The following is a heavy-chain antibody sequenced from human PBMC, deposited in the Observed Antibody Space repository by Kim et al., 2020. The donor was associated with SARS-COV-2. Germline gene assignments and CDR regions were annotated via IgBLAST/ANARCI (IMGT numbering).Heavy chain of an antibody. CDR1: GFTFSSYA. J-gene: IGHJ6*02. CDR2: ISSNGGST. Sequence: GGSLRLSCAASGFTFSSYAMHWVRQAPGKGLEYVSAISSNGGSTYYADSVKGRFTISRDNSKNTLYLQMGSLRAEDMAVYYCARGKDEADYGDYESRDTPYYYGMDVWGQGTTVTVSS. D-gene: IGHD4-17*01. V-gene: IGHV3-64*02. CDR3: ARGKDEADYGDYESRDTPYYYGMDV.